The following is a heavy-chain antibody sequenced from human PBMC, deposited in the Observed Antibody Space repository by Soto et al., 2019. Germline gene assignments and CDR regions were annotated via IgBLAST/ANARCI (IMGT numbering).Heavy chain of an antibody. V-gene: IGHV4-30-2*01. CDR1: GGSISSGGYS. Sequence: SETLSLTCAVSGGSISSGGYSWSWIRQPPGKGLEWIGYIYHSGSTYYNPSLKSRVTISVDRSKNQFSLKLSSVTAADTAVYYCARGNVAAIDYWGQGTLVTVS. J-gene: IGHJ4*02. CDR2: IYHSGST. CDR3: ARGNVAAIDY. D-gene: IGHD2-21*01.